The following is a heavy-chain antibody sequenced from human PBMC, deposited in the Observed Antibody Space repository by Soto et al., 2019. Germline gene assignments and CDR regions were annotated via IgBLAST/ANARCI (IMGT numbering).Heavy chain of an antibody. D-gene: IGHD6-19*01. CDR1: GYIFSSYD. V-gene: IGHV1-8*01. J-gene: IGHJ4*02. CDR3: ATSGGGWYLY. Sequence: QVQLVESGAEVKKPGASVKVPCKASGYIFSSYDINWVRQATVQGLEWMGWLNPNSGDTGYAQKFQGRVTLTRNTSINTAYIELSSLTSDDTAVYYCATSGGGWYLYWGQGTLVTVSS. CDR2: LNPNSGDT.